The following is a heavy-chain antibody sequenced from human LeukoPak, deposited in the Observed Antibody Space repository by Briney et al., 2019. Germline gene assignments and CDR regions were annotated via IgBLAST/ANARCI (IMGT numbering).Heavy chain of an antibody. V-gene: IGHV3-23*01. CDR1: GFTFGSYG. Sequence: GGSLRLSCAASGFTFGSYGMSWVRQAPGKGLEWVSSISSSGSSTYYADSVKGRFTISRDNSKNTGYLQMNRLRAEDTAVYYCAEITMIRGFDYWGQGTLVTVSS. D-gene: IGHD3-10*01. CDR3: AEITMIRGFDY. J-gene: IGHJ4*02. CDR2: ISSSGSST.